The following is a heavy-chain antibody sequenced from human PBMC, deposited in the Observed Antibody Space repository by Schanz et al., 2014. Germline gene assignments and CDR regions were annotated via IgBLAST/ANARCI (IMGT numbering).Heavy chain of an antibody. V-gene: IGHV3-30*04. J-gene: IGHJ1*01. D-gene: IGHD2-2*01. CDR1: GFTMITYA. CDR3: IRGDIMVVPVAHF. CDR2: ITYDGSNT. Sequence: QAELVESGGGVVQPGGSLRLSCAASGFTMITYAMHWVRQPPGKGLEWVAIITYDGSNTYHADSVKGRFTISRDNSKNTLYLQMNSLRAEDTAVYYCIRGDIMVVPVAHFWGQGILVTVSS.